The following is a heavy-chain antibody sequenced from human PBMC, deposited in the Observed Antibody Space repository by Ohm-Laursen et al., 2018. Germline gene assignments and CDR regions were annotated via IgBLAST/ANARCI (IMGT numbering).Heavy chain of an antibody. D-gene: IGHD1-14*01. CDR3: ASGTTFDY. V-gene: IGHV1-46*04. CDR2: INPSGDST. CDR1: GYTFTGYY. J-gene: IGHJ4*02. Sequence: VASVKVSCKASGYTFTGYYMHWVRQAPGQGLEWMGIINPSGDSTNYAQKLQGRVTMTRDTSTSTVYMELSSLRSEDTAVYYCASGTTFDYWGRGTLVTVSS.